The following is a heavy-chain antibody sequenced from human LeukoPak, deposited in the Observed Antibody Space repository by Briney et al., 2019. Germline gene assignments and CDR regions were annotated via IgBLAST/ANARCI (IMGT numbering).Heavy chain of an antibody. V-gene: IGHV3-30*18. Sequence: GGSLRLSCAASGFTFSAFGMNWVRQAPGKGLEWVAVISYDGSNKYYADSVKGRFTISRDNSKNTLYLQMNSLRAEDTAVYYCAKGTYYDSSGYFDYWGQGTLVTVSS. D-gene: IGHD3-22*01. CDR3: AKGTYYDSSGYFDY. CDR1: GFTFSAFG. CDR2: ISYDGSNK. J-gene: IGHJ4*02.